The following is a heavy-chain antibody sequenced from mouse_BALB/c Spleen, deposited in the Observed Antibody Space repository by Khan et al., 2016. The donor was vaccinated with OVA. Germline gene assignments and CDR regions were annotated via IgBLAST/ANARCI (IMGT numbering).Heavy chain of an antibody. D-gene: IGHD2-10*01. Sequence: QIQLVQSGSELKKPGETVKISCKASGYTFTNYGMNWMKQAPGKGLKWMGWINTYTGEPTYADDFKGRFAFSLETSASTAYLQINNLKNEDTATYFCARPPYFSYVMAYWGQGTSVTVSS. CDR2: INTYTGEP. J-gene: IGHJ4*01. V-gene: IGHV9-3-1*01. CDR1: GYTFTNYG. CDR3: ARPPYFSYVMAY.